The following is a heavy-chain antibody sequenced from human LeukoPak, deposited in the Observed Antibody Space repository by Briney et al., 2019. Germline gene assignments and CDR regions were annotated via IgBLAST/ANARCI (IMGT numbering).Heavy chain of an antibody. Sequence: ASVTVSCKASGYTFTSYGISWVRQAPGQGLEWMGWISAYNGNTNYAQKLQGRVTMTTDTSTSTAYMELRSLRSDDTAVYYCARDLGFLDGLNYYGMDVWGQGTTVTVSS. D-gene: IGHD3-3*01. V-gene: IGHV1-18*01. CDR2: ISAYNGNT. J-gene: IGHJ6*02. CDR3: ARDLGFLDGLNYYGMDV. CDR1: GYTFTSYG.